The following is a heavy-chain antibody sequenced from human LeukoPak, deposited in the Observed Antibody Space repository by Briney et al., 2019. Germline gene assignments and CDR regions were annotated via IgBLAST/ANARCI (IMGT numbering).Heavy chain of an antibody. CDR3: AREVGQCTNGVCYNGWFDY. D-gene: IGHD2-8*01. J-gene: IGHJ4*02. CDR1: GFTVSSHY. CDR2: IYSGGST. Sequence: GGSLRLSCAASGFTVSSHYMSWVRQAPGKGLEWVSVIYSGGSTYYADSVKGRFTISRDISKNTLYLQMNSLRAEDTAVYYCAREVGQCTNGVCYNGWFDYWGQGTLVTVSS. V-gene: IGHV3-53*01.